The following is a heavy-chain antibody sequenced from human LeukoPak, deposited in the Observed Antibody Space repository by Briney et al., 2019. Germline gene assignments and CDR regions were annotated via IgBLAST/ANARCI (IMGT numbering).Heavy chain of an antibody. CDR2: ISSSGSSI. Sequence: PGGSLRLSCAASGFTFNDYYMSWIRQAPGKGLEWLSYISSSGSSIYYADSVKGRFTISRDNAKNSLYLQMNSLRAEDTAVYYCARDEHEAWWKDAFDIWGQGTMVTVSS. D-gene: IGHD2-15*01. J-gene: IGHJ3*02. CDR3: ARDEHEAWWKDAFDI. V-gene: IGHV3-11*04. CDR1: GFTFNDYY.